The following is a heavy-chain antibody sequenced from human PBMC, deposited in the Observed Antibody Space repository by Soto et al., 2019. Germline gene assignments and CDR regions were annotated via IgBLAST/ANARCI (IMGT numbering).Heavy chain of an antibody. CDR2: INHSGTT. Sequence: LSLTCAVYGGSFSGYYWSWIRHSPGKGLAWNGEINHSGTTNDNPSLMSRVTISVDTSKNQFSLKLSSVTAADTALYYCARGKTYCNGGGCYGQYDYWGQGTPVTVSS. CDR1: GGSFSGYY. D-gene: IGHD2-15*01. CDR3: ARGKTYCNGGGCYGQYDY. V-gene: IGHV4-34*01. J-gene: IGHJ4*02.